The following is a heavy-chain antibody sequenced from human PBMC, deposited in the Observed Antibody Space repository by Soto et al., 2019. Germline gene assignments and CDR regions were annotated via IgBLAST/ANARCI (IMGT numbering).Heavy chain of an antibody. J-gene: IGHJ6*02. D-gene: IGHD3-10*01. Sequence: QITLKESGPTLVKPTQTLTLTCTFSGFSLTTSGVGVGWIRQPPGKALEWLALIYWDDDKRYSTSLKNRLTITKDTARNQVVLTLIDLAPVDTATSYCAHKSLVPFGMDVWGQGTTVTVAS. CDR1: GFSLTTSGVG. CDR3: AHKSLVPFGMDV. CDR2: IYWDDDK. V-gene: IGHV2-5*02.